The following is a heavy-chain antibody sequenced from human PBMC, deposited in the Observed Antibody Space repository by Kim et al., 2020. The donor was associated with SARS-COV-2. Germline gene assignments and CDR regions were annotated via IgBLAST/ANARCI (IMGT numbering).Heavy chain of an antibody. Sequence: GGSLRLSCAASGFTFDDYAMHWVRQAPGKGLEWVSGISWNSGSIGYADSVKGRFTISRDNAKNSLYLQMNSLRAEDTALYYCAKDNEPTVVTPNAWGQGTLVTVSS. CDR1: GFTFDDYA. CDR3: AKDNEPTVVTPNA. V-gene: IGHV3-9*01. CDR2: ISWNSGSI. J-gene: IGHJ4*02. D-gene: IGHD4-17*01.